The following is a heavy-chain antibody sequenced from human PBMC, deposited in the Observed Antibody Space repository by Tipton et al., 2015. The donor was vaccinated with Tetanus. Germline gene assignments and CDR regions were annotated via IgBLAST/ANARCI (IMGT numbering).Heavy chain of an antibody. Sequence: TLSLTCAVYGGTFNNYFWTWIRQPPGKGLEWIGSAYYSGSTYYNPSLKSRVTISVDTSKNQFSLELSSVTAADTAVYYCARHSSLKALNYWGQGTLVTASS. CDR3: ARHSSLKALNY. D-gene: IGHD3-9*01. J-gene: IGHJ4*02. CDR1: GGTFNNYF. CDR2: AYYSGST. V-gene: IGHV4-39*01.